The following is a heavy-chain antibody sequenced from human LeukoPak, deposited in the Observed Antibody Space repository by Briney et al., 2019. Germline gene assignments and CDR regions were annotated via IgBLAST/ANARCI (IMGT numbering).Heavy chain of an antibody. V-gene: IGHV4-59*05. CDR1: GGSISSYY. J-gene: IGHJ6*03. CDR3: ARHPGYYYYYMDV. CDR2: MYHSGST. Sequence: SETLSLTCTVSGGSISSYYWSWIRQPPGKGLEWIGSMYHSGSTYYNPSLKSRVTISVDTSKNQFSLKLSSVTAADTAVYYCARHPGYYYYYMDVWGKGTTVTVSS.